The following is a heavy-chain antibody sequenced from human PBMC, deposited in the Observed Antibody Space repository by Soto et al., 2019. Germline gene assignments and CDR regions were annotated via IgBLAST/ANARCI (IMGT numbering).Heavy chain of an antibody. CDR1: GGSISSYY. CDR3: ARDRTTLTTFPLPSTDYYYYGMDV. J-gene: IGHJ6*02. Sequence: SETLSLTCTVSGGSISSYYWSWIRQPPGKGLEWIGYIYYSGSTNYNPSLKSRVTISVDTSKNQFSLKLSPVTAADTAVYYCARDRTTLTTFPLPSTDYYYYGMDVWGQGTTVTVSS. V-gene: IGHV4-59*01. D-gene: IGHD4-17*01. CDR2: IYYSGST.